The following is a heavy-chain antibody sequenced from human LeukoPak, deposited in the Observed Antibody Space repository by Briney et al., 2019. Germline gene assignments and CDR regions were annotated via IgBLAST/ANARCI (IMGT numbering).Heavy chain of an antibody. CDR2: ITPSGGST. J-gene: IGHJ3*02. Sequence: ASVKVSCKASGDTFSSYYMHWVRQAPGRGLEWMGIITPSGGSTSYAQKFQGRVTMTRDMSTSTVYMELSSLRSEDTAVYYCARVNNYYYDSSGYPYDAFDIWGQGTMVTVSS. CDR3: ARVNNYYYDSSGYPYDAFDI. CDR1: GDTFSSYY. V-gene: IGHV1-46*01. D-gene: IGHD3-22*01.